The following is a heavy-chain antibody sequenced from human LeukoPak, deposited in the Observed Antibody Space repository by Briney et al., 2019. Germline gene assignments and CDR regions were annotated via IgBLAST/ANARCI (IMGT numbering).Heavy chain of an antibody. CDR1: GGSISSGGYH. Sequence: SETLSLTCTVSGGSISSGGYHWSWIRQPPGKGLEWIGYIHHSGSTYYNPSLKSRVTISVDTSKNQFSLKLSSVTAADTAVYYCARVSSSWCFDYWGQGTLVTVSS. CDR2: IHHSGST. CDR3: ARVSSSWCFDY. D-gene: IGHD6-13*01. V-gene: IGHV4-30-2*05. J-gene: IGHJ4*02.